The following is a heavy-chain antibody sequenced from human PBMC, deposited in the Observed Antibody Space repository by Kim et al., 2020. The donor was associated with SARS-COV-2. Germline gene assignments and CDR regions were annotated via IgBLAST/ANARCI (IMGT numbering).Heavy chain of an antibody. CDR2: MSFDGFRK. Sequence: GGSLRLSCLTSRSIFSTYVIHWVRQAPGKGLEWVAAMSFDGFRKYFADSVKGRYTISRDNSKNTVWLQVNSLRDEDSAMYYCATEGGTSGRCGYFDFWGQGTLITVAS. CDR3: ATEGGTSGRCGYFDF. J-gene: IGHJ4*02. V-gene: IGHV3-30*01. D-gene: IGHD5-12*01. CDR1: RSIFSTYV.